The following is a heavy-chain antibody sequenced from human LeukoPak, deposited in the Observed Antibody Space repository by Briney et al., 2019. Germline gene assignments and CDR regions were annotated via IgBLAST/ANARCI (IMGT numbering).Heavy chain of an antibody. Sequence: SVKVSCKASGFTFTSSAVQWVRQARGQRLEWIGWIVVGSGSTNYAQKFQDRVTITRDMSTSTAYMELSSLRSEDTAVYYCAADRECNSNRCYPMNFDLWGRGTLVIVSS. CDR2: IVVGSGST. J-gene: IGHJ2*01. V-gene: IGHV1-58*01. CDR1: GFTFTSSA. D-gene: IGHD2-2*01. CDR3: AADRECNSNRCYPMNFDL.